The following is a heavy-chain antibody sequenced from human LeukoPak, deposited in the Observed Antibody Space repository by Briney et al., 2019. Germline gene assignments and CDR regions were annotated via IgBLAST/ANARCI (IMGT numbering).Heavy chain of an antibody. V-gene: IGHV3-9*01. CDR3: VKGVGLQTDYYYYMDV. CDR1: GRTFDDHA. D-gene: IGHD5-18*01. Sequence: GGSLRLSCAASGRTFDDHAMQWVRQAPGKGLEWVSSITWNSGNIGYADSVKGRFTISRDNAKNSLYLQMSSLRPEDTALYYCVKGVGLQTDYYYYMDVWGKGTTVTVSS. CDR2: ITWNSGNI. J-gene: IGHJ6*03.